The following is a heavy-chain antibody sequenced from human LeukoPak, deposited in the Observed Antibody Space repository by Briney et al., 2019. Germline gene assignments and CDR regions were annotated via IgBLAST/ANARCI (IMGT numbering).Heavy chain of an antibody. V-gene: IGHV4-59*11. J-gene: IGHJ3*02. CDR1: GGSISSHY. CDR2: IYYSGST. Sequence: PSETLSLTCTVSGGSISSHYWSWIRQPPGKGLEWIGYIYYSGSTNYNPSLKSRVTISVDTSKNQFSLKLSSVTAADTAVYYCARLGCTNGVCYSRDAFDIWGQGATVTVSS. CDR3: ARLGCTNGVCYSRDAFDI. D-gene: IGHD2-8*01.